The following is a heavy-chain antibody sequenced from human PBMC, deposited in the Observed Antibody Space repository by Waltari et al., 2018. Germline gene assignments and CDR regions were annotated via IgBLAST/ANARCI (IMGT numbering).Heavy chain of an antibody. CDR2: IYYTGST. CDR3: ARHWKKSGYRFDP. Sequence: WGCIRQSPGKGLEWIGNIYYTGSTYYNPTLKSRVTISGDMSKNQFSLKLSSVTAADTAVYYCARHWKKSGYRFDPWGRGTLVTVSS. V-gene: IGHV4-39*01. J-gene: IGHJ5*02. D-gene: IGHD5-12*01.